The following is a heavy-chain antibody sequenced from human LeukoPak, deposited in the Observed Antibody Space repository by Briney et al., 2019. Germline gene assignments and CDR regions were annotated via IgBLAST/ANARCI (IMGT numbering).Heavy chain of an antibody. CDR1: GYTLTELS. Sequence: ASVKVSCKVSGYTLTELSMHWVRQAPGKGLEWMGGFDPEDGETIYAQKFQGRVTMTEDTSTDTAYMELSSLRSEDTAVYYCATDRLGGYGGNSTLPPVPWGQGTLVTVSS. CDR2: FDPEDGET. D-gene: IGHD4-23*01. J-gene: IGHJ4*02. CDR3: ATDRLGGYGGNSTLPPVP. V-gene: IGHV1-24*01.